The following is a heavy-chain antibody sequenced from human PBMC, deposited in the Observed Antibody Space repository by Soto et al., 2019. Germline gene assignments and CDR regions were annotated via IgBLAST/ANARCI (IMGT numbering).Heavy chain of an antibody. CDR3: ARGGAVQISGFGDGGD. CDR1: GYTFTGSY. D-gene: IGHD3-10*01. V-gene: IGHV1-46*01. Sequence: QVQLVQSGAEVKKPGASVMVSCKASGYTFTGSYIYWVRQAPGQGLEWMGVINPTTGGTSYAQKFQGRATMTRDTSTSTVYMELTSLRSEDTAVYYCARGGAVQISGFGDGGDWGQGTLVTVSS. J-gene: IGHJ4*02. CDR2: INPTTGGT.